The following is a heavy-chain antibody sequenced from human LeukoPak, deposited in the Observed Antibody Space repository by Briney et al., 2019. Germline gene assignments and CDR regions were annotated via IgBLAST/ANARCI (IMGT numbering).Heavy chain of an antibody. CDR2: ISSDGTQK. CDR3: ARAPRADCSSWYFDH. D-gene: IGHD6-13*01. CDR1: GFTFSSDA. J-gene: IGHJ4*02. Sequence: PGRSLRLSCATSGFTFSSDAMHWVRQAPGKGLELVAVISSDGTQKYSADSVKGRFTISRDNSMNTLYLQMDSLRAEDAAVYYCARAPRADCSSWYFDHWGQGTLVTVSS. V-gene: IGHV3-30*04.